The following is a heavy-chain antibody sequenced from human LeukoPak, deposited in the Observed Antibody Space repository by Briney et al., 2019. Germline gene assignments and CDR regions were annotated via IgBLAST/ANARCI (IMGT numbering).Heavy chain of an antibody. Sequence: ASVKVSCKASGYTFTSYAMHWVRQAPGQRLEWMGWINAGNGNTKYSQKFQGRVTITRDTSASTAYMELSSLRSEDTAVYYCARGRIYYGSGSYYNAYYYYGMDVWGQGTTVTVSS. CDR2: INAGNGNT. CDR1: GYTFTSYA. CDR3: ARGRIYYGSGSYYNAYYYYGMDV. D-gene: IGHD3-10*01. J-gene: IGHJ6*02. V-gene: IGHV1-3*01.